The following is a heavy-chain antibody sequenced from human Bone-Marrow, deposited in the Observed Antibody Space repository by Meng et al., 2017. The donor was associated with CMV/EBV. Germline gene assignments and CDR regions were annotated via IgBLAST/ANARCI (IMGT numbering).Heavy chain of an antibody. CDR2: INPNRGGT. Sequence: KADGNTFTGYYMHWVRQAPGQGLEWTGWINPNRGGTNQAQKLQGRVTMTRDTSMSTAYMGISRLRSEDTAVYYCAGNNWNYGWFDTWGQGTLVTVSS. D-gene: IGHD1-7*01. V-gene: IGHV1-2*02. CDR1: GNTFTGYY. CDR3: AGNNWNYGWFDT. J-gene: IGHJ5*02.